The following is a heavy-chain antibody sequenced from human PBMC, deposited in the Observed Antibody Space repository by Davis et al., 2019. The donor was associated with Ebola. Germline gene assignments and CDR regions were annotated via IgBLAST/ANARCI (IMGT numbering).Heavy chain of an antibody. Sequence: PGGSLRLSCAASGFTFSSHGMHWVRQAPGKGLEWVAVIWYDGNSKYYADSVKGRFTLSRDNSKNTLYLEMNSLRAEDTAVYYCARDPPESDYDFWSGNGMDVWGKGTTVTVSS. CDR1: GFTFSSHG. D-gene: IGHD3-3*01. V-gene: IGHV3-33*01. J-gene: IGHJ6*04. CDR3: ARDPPESDYDFWSGNGMDV. CDR2: IWYDGNSK.